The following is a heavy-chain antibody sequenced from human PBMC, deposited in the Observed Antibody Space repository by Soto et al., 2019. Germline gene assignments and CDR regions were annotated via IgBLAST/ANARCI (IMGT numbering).Heavy chain of an antibody. Sequence: ASETLSLTCTVSGGSISGYYWSWIRQPPGKGLEWIDYIYYNGSTNYNPSLKSRVTISVDTSKNQFSLKLSSVTAADTAVYYCARLTDCGGDCPLFDYWGQGTLVTVSS. V-gene: IGHV4-59*01. J-gene: IGHJ4*02. CDR3: ARLTDCGGDCPLFDY. CDR2: IYYNGST. D-gene: IGHD2-21*02. CDR1: GGSISGYY.